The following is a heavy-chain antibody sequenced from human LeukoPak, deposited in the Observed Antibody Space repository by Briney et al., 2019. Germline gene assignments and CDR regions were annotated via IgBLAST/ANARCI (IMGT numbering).Heavy chain of an antibody. CDR1: GGSISSSNYF. J-gene: IGHJ4*02. D-gene: IGHD3-10*01. V-gene: IGHV4-39*01. Sequence: SETLSLTCSVSGGSISSSNYFWGWIRQSPGKGLEWIGSISYSGTTYYNPSLKSRVTISVDTSKNQFSLKLNSVTAADTAVFYCAANSADYNTLGSSYKVWGQGTLVTVSS. CDR2: ISYSGTT. CDR3: AANSADYNTLGSSYKV.